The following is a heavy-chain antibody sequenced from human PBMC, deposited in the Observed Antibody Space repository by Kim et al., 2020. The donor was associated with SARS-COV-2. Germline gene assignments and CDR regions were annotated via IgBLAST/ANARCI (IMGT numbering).Heavy chain of an antibody. CDR2: ISYDGSNK. J-gene: IGHJ4*02. CDR1: GFTFSSYA. CDR3: ARDRLGGRLGELNYYFDY. Sequence: GGSLRLSCAASGFTFSSYAMHWVRQAPGKGLEWVAVISYDGSNKYYADSVKGRFTISRDNSKNTLYLQMNSLRAEDTAVYYCARDRLGGRLGELNYYFDYWGQGTLVTVSS. V-gene: IGHV3-30*04. D-gene: IGHD3-16*01.